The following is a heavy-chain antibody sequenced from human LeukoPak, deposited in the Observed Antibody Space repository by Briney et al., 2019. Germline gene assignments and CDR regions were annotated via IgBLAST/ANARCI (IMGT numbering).Heavy chain of an antibody. CDR3: ARGSDYYDSSGSVDAFDI. CDR2: IYYSGST. Sequence: SETLSLTCTVSGGSISSYYWSWIRQPPGKGLEWIGYIYYSGSTNYNPSLKSRVTISVDTSKNQFSLKLSSVTAADTAVCYCARGSDYYDSSGSVDAFDIRGQGTMVTVSS. D-gene: IGHD3-22*01. J-gene: IGHJ3*02. V-gene: IGHV4-59*01. CDR1: GGSISSYY.